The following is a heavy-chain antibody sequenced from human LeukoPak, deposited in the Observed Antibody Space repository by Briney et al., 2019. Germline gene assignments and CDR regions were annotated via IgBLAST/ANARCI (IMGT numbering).Heavy chain of an antibody. CDR1: GYTFTSYA. CDR2: INAGNGNT. CDR3: ARETLTSGWVDY. D-gene: IGHD6-19*01. J-gene: IGHJ4*02. Sequence: ASVKVSCKASGYTFTSYAMHWVRQAPGQRLEWMGWINAGNGNTKYSQKFQGRVTITRDTSASTAYMELSSLRSEDTAVYYCARETLTSGWVDYWGQGTLVTVSS. V-gene: IGHV1-3*01.